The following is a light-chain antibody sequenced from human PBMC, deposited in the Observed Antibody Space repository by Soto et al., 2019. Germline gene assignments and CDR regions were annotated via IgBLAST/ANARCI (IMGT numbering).Light chain of an antibody. CDR2: EGI. CDR3: CSYAGSGTDNYV. CDR1: SSDVGSYNL. J-gene: IGLJ1*01. V-gene: IGLV2-23*01. Sequence: QSALTQPASVSGSPGQSITFSCTGNSSDVGSYNLVSWYQRHPGKAPKLMIYEGIKRPSGVSNRFSGSKSGNTAFLTISGLQAEDEADYYCCSYAGSGTDNYVFGSGTKVTVL.